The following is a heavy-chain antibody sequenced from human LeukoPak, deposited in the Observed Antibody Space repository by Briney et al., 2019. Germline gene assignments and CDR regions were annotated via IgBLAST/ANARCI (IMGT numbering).Heavy chain of an antibody. Sequence: GESLKISCKTSGYSFTTYWIGWVRQMPGKGLEWMGIIYPDDSDTRYSPSFQGQVTISAGKSISTAYLQWSSLKASDTAMYYCARPLTDMTHDAFDIWGQGTMVTVSS. V-gene: IGHV5-51*01. CDR1: GYSFTTYW. D-gene: IGHD2-15*01. CDR2: IYPDDSDT. CDR3: ARPLTDMTHDAFDI. J-gene: IGHJ3*02.